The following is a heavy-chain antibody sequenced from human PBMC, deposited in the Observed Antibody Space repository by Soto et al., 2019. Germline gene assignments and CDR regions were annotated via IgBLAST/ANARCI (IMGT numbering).Heavy chain of an antibody. Sequence: ASVKVSCKASGGTFSSYAISWVRQAPGQGLEWMGGIIPIFGTANYAQKFQGRVTITADESTSTAYMELSSPRSEDTAVYYCARDRIAARPSWFDPWGQGTLVTVSS. V-gene: IGHV1-69*13. J-gene: IGHJ5*02. CDR2: IIPIFGTA. D-gene: IGHD6-6*01. CDR1: GGTFSSYA. CDR3: ARDRIAARPSWFDP.